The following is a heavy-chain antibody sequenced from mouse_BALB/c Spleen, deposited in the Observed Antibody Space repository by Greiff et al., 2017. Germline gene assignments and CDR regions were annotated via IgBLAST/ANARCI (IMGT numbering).Heavy chain of an antibody. CDR2: IDPETGGT. J-gene: IGHJ4*01. Sequence: VQLQQSGAELVRPGASVTLSCKASGYTFTDYEMHWVKQTPVHGLEWIGAIDPETGGTAYNQKFKGKATLTADKSSSTAYMELRSLTSEDSAVYYCTRTNYYAMDYWGQGTSVTVSS. V-gene: IGHV1-15*01. CDR3: TRTNYYAMDY. CDR1: GYTFTDYE.